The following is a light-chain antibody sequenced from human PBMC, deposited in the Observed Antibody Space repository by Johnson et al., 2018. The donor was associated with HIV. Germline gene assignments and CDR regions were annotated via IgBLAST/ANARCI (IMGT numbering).Light chain of an antibody. J-gene: IGLJ1*01. Sequence: QSVLTQPPSVSAAPGQKVTISCSGSSSNIGNNYVSWYQQLPGTAPKLLIYENNKRPSGIPDRFSGSKSGTSATLGITGLQTGDEADYYCGTWDSSLSAYVFRTGTNVTVL. CDR1: SSNIGNNY. CDR2: ENN. CDR3: GTWDSSLSAYV. V-gene: IGLV1-51*02.